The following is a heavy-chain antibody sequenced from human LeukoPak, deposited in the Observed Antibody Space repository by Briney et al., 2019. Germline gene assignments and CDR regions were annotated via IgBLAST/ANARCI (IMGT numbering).Heavy chain of an antibody. D-gene: IGHD3-10*01. J-gene: IGHJ3*02. V-gene: IGHV4-38-2*02. CDR1: GYSISSGYY. CDR3: ARGNYGSGHDAFDI. Sequence: SETLSLTCTVSGYSISSGYYWGWIRQPPGKGLEWIGSIYHSGSTYYNPSLKSRVTISVDTSKNQFSLKLSSVTAADTAVYYCARGNYGSGHDAFDIWGQGTMVTVSS. CDR2: IYHSGST.